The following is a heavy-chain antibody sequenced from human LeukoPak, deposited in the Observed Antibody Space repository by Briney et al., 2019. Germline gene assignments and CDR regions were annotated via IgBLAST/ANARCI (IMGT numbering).Heavy chain of an antibody. CDR1: GGTFSSYA. Sequence: SVKVCCKASGGTFSSYAISWVRQAPGQGLEWMGRIIPIFGIANYAQKFQVKVTITADKSTSTANMELRSLRCEDTEVYYCAKGVGGHRSSGWYLWYDPWGQGTLVTVSS. J-gene: IGHJ5*02. CDR2: IIPIFGIA. CDR3: AKGVGGHRSSGWYLWYDP. V-gene: IGHV1-69*04. D-gene: IGHD6-13*01.